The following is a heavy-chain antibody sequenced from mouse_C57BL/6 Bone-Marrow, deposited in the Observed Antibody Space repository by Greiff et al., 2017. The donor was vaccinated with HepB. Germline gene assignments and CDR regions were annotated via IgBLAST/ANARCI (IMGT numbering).Heavy chain of an antibody. D-gene: IGHD4-1*01. CDR3: ARGLGN. J-gene: IGHJ3*01. Sequence: EVQLQQSGGDLVKPGGSLKLSCEASGFTFSSDGMSWVRQTPDKRLEWVATISSGGSYTYYPDSVKGRFTISRDNAKNTLYLQMSSLKSEDTAMYYCARGLGNWGQGTLVTVSA. CDR2: ISSGGSYT. CDR1: GFTFSSDG. V-gene: IGHV5-6*01.